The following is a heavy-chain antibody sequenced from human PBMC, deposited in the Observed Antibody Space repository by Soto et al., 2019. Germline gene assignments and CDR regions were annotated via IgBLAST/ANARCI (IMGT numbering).Heavy chain of an antibody. Sequence: ASVKVSCKASGYSFFSYYIHWVRQPPGQGLEGMGRFLASGGNTDYAQRFRGRASMTRDTSTTNTVSLELARMTSDDTAVYYCARGGATIFGVFDSWGQGTRVTVSS. V-gene: IGHV1-46*01. CDR1: GYSFFSYY. J-gene: IGHJ4*02. D-gene: IGHD3-3*02. CDR3: ARGGATIFGVFDS. CDR2: FLASGGNT.